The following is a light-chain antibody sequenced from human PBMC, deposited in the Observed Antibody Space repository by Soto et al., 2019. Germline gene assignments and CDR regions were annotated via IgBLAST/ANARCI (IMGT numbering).Light chain of an antibody. CDR3: QKYNSALT. Sequence: DIQMTQSPSSLSASIGDTVTITCRASQDISNYLAWYQQTPGKVPKLLIYTASTLQSGVPSRLSGSGSGTDFTLTIRSLQPEDVATYYCQKYNSALTFGQGTRLEIK. CDR2: TAS. J-gene: IGKJ5*01. V-gene: IGKV1-27*01. CDR1: QDISNY.